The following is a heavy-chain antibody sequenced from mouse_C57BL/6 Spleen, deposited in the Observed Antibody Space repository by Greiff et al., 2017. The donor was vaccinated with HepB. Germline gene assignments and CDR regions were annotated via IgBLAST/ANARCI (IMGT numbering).Heavy chain of an antibody. J-gene: IGHJ2*01. Sequence: EVQLQQSGAELVKPGASVQLSCTASGFNIKDYYMHWVKQRTEQGLEWIGRIDPEDGETKYDPKFQGKATITADTSSNTAYLQLSSLTSEDTAVYYCARSRYYGKDYWGQGTTLTVSS. V-gene: IGHV14-2*01. D-gene: IGHD1-1*01. CDR2: IDPEDGET. CDR3: ARSRYYGKDY. CDR1: GFNIKDYY.